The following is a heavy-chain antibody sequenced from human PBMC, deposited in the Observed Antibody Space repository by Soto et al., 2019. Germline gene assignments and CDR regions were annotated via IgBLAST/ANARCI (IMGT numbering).Heavy chain of an antibody. CDR3: AKELSGYDPGFEY. J-gene: IGHJ4*02. D-gene: IGHD5-12*01. CDR1: GFIFSNYG. CDR2: ISYDGSDK. V-gene: IGHV3-30*18. Sequence: GGSLRLSCAASGFIFSNYGMHWVRQAPGKGLEWVAVISYDGSDKRYADSVRGRFTISRDNSKNTLFLQVTSLRAEDTAVYYCAKELSGYDPGFEYWGQGT.